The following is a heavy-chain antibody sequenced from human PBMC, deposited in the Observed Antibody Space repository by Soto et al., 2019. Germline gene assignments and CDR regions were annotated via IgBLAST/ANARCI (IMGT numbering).Heavy chain of an antibody. CDR3: AHKGPEDWPLDY. CDR1: GFSLSTSGVG. Sequence: QITLKESGATPVRPTQTLTLTCACSGFSLSTSGVGVGWIRQPPGKALEWLAVIYWDDSKHYSPSLRSRLTITKDTSKNQVVLTMTNMDPMDTGTYYCAHKGPEDWPLDYWGQGTLVTVSS. CDR2: IYWDDSK. J-gene: IGHJ4*02. V-gene: IGHV2-5*02. D-gene: IGHD3-9*01.